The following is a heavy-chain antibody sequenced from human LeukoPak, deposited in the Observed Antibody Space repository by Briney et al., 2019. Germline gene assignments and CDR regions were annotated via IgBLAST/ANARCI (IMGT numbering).Heavy chain of an antibody. CDR2: IIPIFGTA. CDR1: GYTFTTYY. D-gene: IGHD2-2*01. V-gene: IGHV1-69*13. J-gene: IGHJ4*02. Sequence: SVKVSCKASGYTFTTYYIHWVRQAPGQGLEWVGGIIPIFGTANYAQKFQGRVTITADESTSTAYMELSSLRSEDTAVYYCARASSAGYCSSTSCYYFDYWGQGTLVTVSS. CDR3: ARASSAGYCSSTSCYYFDY.